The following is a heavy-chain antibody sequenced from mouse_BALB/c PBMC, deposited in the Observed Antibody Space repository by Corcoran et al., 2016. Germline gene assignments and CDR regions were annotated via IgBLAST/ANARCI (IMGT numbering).Heavy chain of an antibody. D-gene: IGHD2-1*01. CDR2: INTYTGEP. Sequence: QIQLVQSGPELKKPGETVKISCKASGYTFTHYGMNWVKQAPGKGLKWMGWINTYTGEPTYADDFKGRFAFSLETSASTAYLQINNLKNEDMATYFCARYGNPSFAYWGQGTLVTVSA. V-gene: IGHV9-1*02. J-gene: IGHJ3*01. CDR1: GYTFTHYG. CDR3: ARYGNPSFAY.